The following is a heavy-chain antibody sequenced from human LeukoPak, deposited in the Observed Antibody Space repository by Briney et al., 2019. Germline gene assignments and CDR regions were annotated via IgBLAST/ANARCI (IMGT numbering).Heavy chain of an antibody. D-gene: IGHD3-9*01. CDR1: GYTFTSYG. CDR3: ARATYYDILTGYYPGFDY. V-gene: IGHV1-18*01. CDR2: ISAYNGNT. J-gene: IGHJ4*02. Sequence: GASVKVSCKASGYTFTSYGISWVRQAPGQGLEWMGWISAYNGNTNYAQKLQGRVTMTTDTSTSTAYMELRSLRSDDTAVYYCARATYYDILTGYYPGFDYWGQGTLVTVSS.